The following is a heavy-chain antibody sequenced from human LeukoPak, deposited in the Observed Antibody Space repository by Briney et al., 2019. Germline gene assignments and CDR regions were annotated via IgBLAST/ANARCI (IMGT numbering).Heavy chain of an antibody. J-gene: IGHJ4*02. CDR1: GGSISSGGYS. CDR2: IYYSGST. D-gene: IGHD3-10*01. V-gene: IGHV4-30-2*03. CDR3: ARTPWGFGEPHFDY. Sequence: PSQTLSLTCAVSGGSISSGGYSWSWIRQPPGKGLEWIGYIYYSGSTYYNPSLKSRVTISVDTSKNQFSLKLSSVTAADTAVYYCARTPWGFGEPHFDYWGQGTLVTVSS.